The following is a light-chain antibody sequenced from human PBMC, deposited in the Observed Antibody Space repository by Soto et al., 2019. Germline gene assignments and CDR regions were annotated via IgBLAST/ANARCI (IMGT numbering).Light chain of an antibody. V-gene: IGKV3-11*01. CDR2: DAF. J-gene: IGKJ4*01. Sequence: EIVLTQSPATLSLSPGERATLSCRASQNVRSYLAWYQQKPGQAPRLFIYDAFKRATGIPARFSGSGSGTDFTLTISSLEPEDFAVYYCQQRSNWPLTFGGGTDVEIK. CDR1: QNVRSY. CDR3: QQRSNWPLT.